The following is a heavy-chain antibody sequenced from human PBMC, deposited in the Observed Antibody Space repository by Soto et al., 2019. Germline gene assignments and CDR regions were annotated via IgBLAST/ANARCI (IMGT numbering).Heavy chain of an antibody. J-gene: IGHJ4*02. D-gene: IGHD2-2*02. Sequence: GGSLRLSCAAPGFSFSRYAISWVRQAPGKGLEWVSTISGSGGSTYYADSVKGRFTISRDNSKNTLYLQMNSLRAEDTAVYYCAKDRDRYCISTNCYNPLFDYWGQGTLVTVSS. CDR2: ISGSGGST. V-gene: IGHV3-23*01. CDR1: GFSFSRYA. CDR3: AKDRDRYCISTNCYNPLFDY.